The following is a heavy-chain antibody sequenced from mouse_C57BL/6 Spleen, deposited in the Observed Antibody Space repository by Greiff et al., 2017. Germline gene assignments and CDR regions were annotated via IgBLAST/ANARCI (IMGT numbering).Heavy chain of an antibody. D-gene: IGHD1-1*01. V-gene: IGHV7-4*01. CDR3: VKALDYCSMDY. CDR1: GFTFTDYY. CDR2: IRNKANGYTT. Sequence: EVQGVESGGGLVQPGASLRLSCAASGFTFTDYYMSWVRQPPGKAPAWLALIRNKANGYTTEYTASVKGRFTISRAHTQNILYLQMNTLRAEDSATYYCVKALDYCSMDYWGQGTSVTVSS. J-gene: IGHJ4*01.